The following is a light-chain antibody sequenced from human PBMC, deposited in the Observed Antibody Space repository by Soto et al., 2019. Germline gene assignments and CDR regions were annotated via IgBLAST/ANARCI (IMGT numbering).Light chain of an antibody. J-gene: IGKJ5*01. CDR2: DAS. Sequence: DIQLTQSPSFLSASVGDRFTITCGASQGINAYVAWYQQKPGKAPKLLIYDASSLQSGGPSRFSGSGSGTDFTLTISSLQPEDFATYYCQQSYSTPITFGQGTQLEIK. V-gene: IGKV1-39*01. CDR3: QQSYSTPIT. CDR1: QGINAY.